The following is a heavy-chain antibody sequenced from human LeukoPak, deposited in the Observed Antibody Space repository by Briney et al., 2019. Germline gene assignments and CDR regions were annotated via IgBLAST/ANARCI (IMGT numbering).Heavy chain of an antibody. CDR3: ARDADTSGHFSWFDS. D-gene: IGHD6-19*01. CDR2: INSDATST. J-gene: IGHJ5*01. CDR1: GFTFSSYW. Sequence: GGSLRLSCAAAGFTFSSYWMHWVRPAPGKGLVWVSRINSDATSTSYADSVKGRFTSSRDNSKNTLYLQMDSLRAEDTAVYYCARDADTSGHFSWFDSWGQGTLVIVSS. V-gene: IGHV3-74*01.